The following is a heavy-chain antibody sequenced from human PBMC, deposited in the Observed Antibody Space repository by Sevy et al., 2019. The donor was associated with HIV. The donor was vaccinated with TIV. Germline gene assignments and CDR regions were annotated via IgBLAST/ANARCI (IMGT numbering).Heavy chain of an antibody. V-gene: IGHV3-7*01. D-gene: IGHD6-13*01. J-gene: IGHJ6*02. CDR1: GFTFSSYW. CDR3: ARRIAAAARYYYGMDV. Sequence: GGSLRLSCGASGFTFSSYWMSWVRQAPGKGLEWVANIKQDGSEKYYVDSVKGRFTISRDNAKNSLYLQMNSLRAEDTAVYYCARRIAAAARYYYGMDVWGQWTTVTVSS. CDR2: IKQDGSEK.